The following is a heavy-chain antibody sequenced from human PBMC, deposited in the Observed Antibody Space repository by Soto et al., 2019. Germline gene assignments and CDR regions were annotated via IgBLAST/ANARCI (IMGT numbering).Heavy chain of an antibody. CDR3: ARDSDFFIAAAGTGWFDP. Sequence: SVKVSCKASGGTFSSYAISWVLQAPGQGLEWMGGIIPIFGTANYAQKFQGRVTITADKSTSTAYMELSSLRSEDTAVYYCARDSDFFIAAAGTGWFDPWGQGTLVTVSS. J-gene: IGHJ5*02. CDR1: GGTFSSYA. CDR2: IIPIFGTA. D-gene: IGHD6-13*01. V-gene: IGHV1-69*06.